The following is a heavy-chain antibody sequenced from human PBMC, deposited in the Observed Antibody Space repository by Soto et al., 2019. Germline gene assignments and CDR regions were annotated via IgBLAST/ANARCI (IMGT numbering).Heavy chain of an antibody. Sequence: LSLPCTVSGGSLSSGDYYWSWIRQPPGKGLEWIGYIYYSGSTYYNPSLKSRVTISVDTSKNQFSLKLSSVTAADTAVYYCARDRSGRSGSYYIPYNWFDPWGQGTLVTVSS. CDR2: IYYSGST. V-gene: IGHV4-30-4*01. D-gene: IGHD3-10*01. CDR1: GGSLSSGDYY. CDR3: ARDRSGRSGSYYIPYNWFDP. J-gene: IGHJ5*02.